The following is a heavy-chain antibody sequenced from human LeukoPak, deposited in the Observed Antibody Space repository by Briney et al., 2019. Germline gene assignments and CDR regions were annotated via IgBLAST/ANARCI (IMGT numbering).Heavy chain of an antibody. CDR3: ARALPDYYYDRSGYYQYYFDY. V-gene: IGHV3-53*01. D-gene: IGHD3-22*01. Sequence: GGSLRLSCAASGFTVSSNYMSWVPQAPGKWLEWVSVIYSGGSTYYADSVKGRFTISRDNSKNTLYLQMNSLRAEDTAVYYCARALPDYYYDRSGYYQYYFDYWGQGTLVTVSS. CDR1: GFTVSSNY. CDR2: IYSGGST. J-gene: IGHJ4*02.